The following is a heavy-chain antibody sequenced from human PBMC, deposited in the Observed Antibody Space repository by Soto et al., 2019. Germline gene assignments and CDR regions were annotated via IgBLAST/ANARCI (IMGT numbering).Heavy chain of an antibody. Sequence: EVQLVESGGGLVQPGGSLKLSCAASGFTFSGSAMHWVRQASGKGLEWVGRIRSKANSYATAYAASVKGRFTISRDDSKKTAYLQMNSLKTEDTAVYYCTRTTRWLPLDYWGQGTLVTVSS. CDR3: TRTTRWLPLDY. CDR2: IRSKANSYAT. V-gene: IGHV3-73*01. J-gene: IGHJ4*02. D-gene: IGHD6-19*01. CDR1: GFTFSGSA.